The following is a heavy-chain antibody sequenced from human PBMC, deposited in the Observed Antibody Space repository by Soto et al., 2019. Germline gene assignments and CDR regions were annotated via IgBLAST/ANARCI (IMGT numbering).Heavy chain of an antibody. Sequence: SETLSLTCSVSGGSISSGVYSGIGIRQPPGKGLEWIGYIYHSGSTYYNPSLKSRVTISVDRSKNQFSLKLSSVTAADTAVYYCARDRGVGWFDPWGQGTLVTVSS. CDR3: ARDRGVGWFDP. J-gene: IGHJ5*02. V-gene: IGHV4-30-2*01. CDR1: GGSISSGVYS. D-gene: IGHD3-10*01. CDR2: IYHSGST.